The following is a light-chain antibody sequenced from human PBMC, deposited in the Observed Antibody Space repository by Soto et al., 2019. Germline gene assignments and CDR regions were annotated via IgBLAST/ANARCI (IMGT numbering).Light chain of an antibody. CDR3: SLYTSENAYV. V-gene: IGLV2-18*01. CDR1: STGFVSYNR. CDR2: EVS. Sequence: QSALTQPPSVSGSPGQSVTLSCTGTSTGFVSYNRVSWYQQPPGTAPKLMIYEVSKRPSGVPDRFSGSKSGNTASLTISGLQTADEADYYCSLYTSENAYVFGTGTKVTVL. J-gene: IGLJ1*01.